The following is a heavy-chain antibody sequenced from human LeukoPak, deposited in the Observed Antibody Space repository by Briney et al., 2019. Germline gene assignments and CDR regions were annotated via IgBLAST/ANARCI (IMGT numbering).Heavy chain of an antibody. V-gene: IGHV4-59*01. CDR1: GGSFSGYY. CDR2: IYYSGGT. D-gene: IGHD5-18*01. CDR3: ARDRGYSYDLDY. Sequence: SEALSLTCAVYGGSFSGYYWSWIRQPPGEGLEWIGYIYYSGGTNYNPSLKSRVTISVDASKNQFSLKLSSVTAADTAVYYCARDRGYSYDLDYWGQGTLVTDSS. J-gene: IGHJ4*02.